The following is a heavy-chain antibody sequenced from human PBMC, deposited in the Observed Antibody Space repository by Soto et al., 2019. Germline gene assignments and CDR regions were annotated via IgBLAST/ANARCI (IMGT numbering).Heavy chain of an antibody. V-gene: IGHV1-8*01. CDR3: PIGPHNWGFDY. CDR2: MNPNNGNT. CDR1: GYTFTNFD. D-gene: IGHD7-27*01. Sequence: QVHLVQSGAEVKKPGTSVKVSCKASGYTFTNFDFNWVRQATGQGLEWMGWMNPNNGNTGYAQKFQGRVTMTRDHYISTAYMELSSLRTEDTAVYYCPIGPHNWGFDYWGQGSLVTVSS. J-gene: IGHJ4*02.